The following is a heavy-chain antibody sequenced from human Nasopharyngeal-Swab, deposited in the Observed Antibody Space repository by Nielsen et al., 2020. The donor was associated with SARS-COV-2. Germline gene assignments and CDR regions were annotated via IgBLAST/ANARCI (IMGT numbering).Heavy chain of an antibody. V-gene: IGHV1-46*01. CDR3: ARAFSSWYVMQASDYFDY. J-gene: IGHJ4*02. Sequence: ASVKVSCKASGYTFTSYYMHCVRQAPGQGLEWMGIINPSGGSTSYAQKFQGRVTMTRDTSTSTVYMELSSLRSEDTAVYYCARAFSSWYVMQASDYFDYWGQGTLVTVSS. CDR2: INPSGGST. D-gene: IGHD6-13*01. CDR1: GYTFTSYY.